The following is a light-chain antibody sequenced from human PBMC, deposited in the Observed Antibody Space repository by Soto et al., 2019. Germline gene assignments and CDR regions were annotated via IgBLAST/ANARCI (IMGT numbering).Light chain of an antibody. J-gene: IGKJ4*01. V-gene: IGKV3-15*01. CDR1: QSVSGS. CDR3: QQYNKWPLT. Sequence: EIVMTHSPATLSVSPCEGATLSSSASQSVSGSLALYQQKPEQAPILLFYGASTRATGIPARFSGSGCRTEFPLTISSLHSEDFAVYYCQQYNKWPLTFGGGTKVDI. CDR2: GAS.